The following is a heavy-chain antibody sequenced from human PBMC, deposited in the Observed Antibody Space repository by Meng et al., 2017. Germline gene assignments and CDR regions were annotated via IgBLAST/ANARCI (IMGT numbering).Heavy chain of an antibody. J-gene: IGHJ4*02. CDR2: ISGSGGST. Sequence: GESLKISCAASGFTFSSYEMNWVRQAPGKGLEWVSAISGSGGSTYYADSVKGRFTISRDNSKNTLYLQMNSLRAEDTAVYYCAKERLGELSPLYYWGQGTLVTVSS. V-gene: IGHV3-23*01. CDR1: GFTFSSYE. CDR3: AKERLGELSPLYY. D-gene: IGHD3-16*02.